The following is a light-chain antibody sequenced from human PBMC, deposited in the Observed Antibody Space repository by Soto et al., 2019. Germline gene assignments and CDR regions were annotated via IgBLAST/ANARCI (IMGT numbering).Light chain of an antibody. CDR1: QSLSGRY. V-gene: IGKV3-20*01. J-gene: IGKJ1*01. Sequence: ENVLTQSPGTLSLSPGERPTLSCRASQSLSGRYLAWYQQKRGQAPRLLIYDASSRAMGIPERFSGSGSGAVFTLTISRLESEDFAGYYCLCHDSAPPLTFGQGTKVEIK. CDR3: LCHDSAPPLT. CDR2: DAS.